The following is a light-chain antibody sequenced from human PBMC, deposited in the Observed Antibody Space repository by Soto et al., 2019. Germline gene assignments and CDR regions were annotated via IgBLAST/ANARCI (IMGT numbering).Light chain of an antibody. J-gene: IGKJ1*01. Sequence: IQMTPSPSSLSASVGDRVTITCRASQGISSYLAWYQQKPGKAPKLLIYAASTLQSGVPSRFSGSGSGTDFTLTISCLQSEDFATYYCQQYYSYPRTFGQGTKVDI. CDR1: QGISSY. CDR2: AAS. CDR3: QQYYSYPRT. V-gene: IGKV1-8*01.